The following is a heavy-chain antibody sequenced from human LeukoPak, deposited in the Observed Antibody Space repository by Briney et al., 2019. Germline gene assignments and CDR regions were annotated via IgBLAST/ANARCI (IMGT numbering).Heavy chain of an antibody. CDR3: AKILGAAANVPFDY. D-gene: IGHD6-13*01. J-gene: IGHJ4*02. Sequence: PGGSLRLSCAASGFTFSSYWMHWVRQAPGKGLVRVSRINSDGSSTSYADFVKGRFTISRDNSNNTLYLQMNSLRAEDTAVYYCAKILGAAANVPFDYWGQGTLVTVSS. CDR2: INSDGSST. V-gene: IGHV3-74*01. CDR1: GFTFSSYW.